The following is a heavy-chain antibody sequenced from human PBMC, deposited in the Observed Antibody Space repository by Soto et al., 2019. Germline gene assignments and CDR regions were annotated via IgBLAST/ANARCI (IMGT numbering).Heavy chain of an antibody. CDR2: IYYSGST. J-gene: IGHJ4*02. D-gene: IGHD4-17*01. CDR3: AGGHYGDYTFDY. Sequence: PSETLSLTCTVSGGSISSYYWSWIRQPPGKGLEWIGYIYYSGSTNYNPSLKSRVTISVDTSKNQFSLKLSSVTAADTAVYYCAGGHYGDYTFDYWGQGTLVTVSS. CDR1: GGSISSYY. V-gene: IGHV4-59*01.